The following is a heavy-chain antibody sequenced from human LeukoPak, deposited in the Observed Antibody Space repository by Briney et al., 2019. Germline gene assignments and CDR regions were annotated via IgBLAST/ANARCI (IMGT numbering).Heavy chain of an antibody. CDR2: IYYSGST. J-gene: IGHJ4*02. CDR3: ARTGETVAPDY. Sequence: PGGSLRLSCAASGFTVSSNYMSWVRQAPGKGLEWIGSIYYSGSTYYNPSLKSRVTISVDTSKNQFSLKLSSVTAADTAVYYCARTGETVAPDYWGQGTLVTVSS. D-gene: IGHD4-23*01. V-gene: IGHV4-39*07. CDR1: GFTVSSNY.